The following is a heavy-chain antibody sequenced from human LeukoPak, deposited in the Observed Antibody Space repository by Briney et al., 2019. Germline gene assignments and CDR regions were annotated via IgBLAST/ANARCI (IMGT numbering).Heavy chain of an antibody. J-gene: IGHJ6*02. D-gene: IGHD2-2*01. CDR2: INHGGDT. CDR3: ARHDNIEVAGVIGYGMDV. Sequence: GSLRLSCAASGFTFSNYWMHWIRQLPGKGLEWIAYINHGGDTNYSPSLKSRVTISLDAPKNQVSLKLRSVTAADTAVYYCARHDNIEVAGVIGYGMDVWGQGTTVTVSS. CDR1: GFTFSNYW. V-gene: IGHV4-59*08.